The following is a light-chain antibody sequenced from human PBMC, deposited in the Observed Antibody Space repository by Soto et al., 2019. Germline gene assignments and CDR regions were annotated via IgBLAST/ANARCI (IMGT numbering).Light chain of an antibody. CDR1: QRISDN. V-gene: IGKV3-15*01. Sequence: DIVMTQSPAILSVSLGERATLSCLASQRISDNLAWYQQRSGQAPRLLIYGASTRATGVPARFSGSGSGTEFTRAISSLQSDDFAIYCCQQYTSWPPLTFGGGTKVE. J-gene: IGKJ4*01. CDR3: QQYTSWPPLT. CDR2: GAS.